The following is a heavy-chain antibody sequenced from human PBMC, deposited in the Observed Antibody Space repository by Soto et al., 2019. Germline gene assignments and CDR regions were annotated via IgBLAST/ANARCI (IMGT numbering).Heavy chain of an antibody. Sequence: SETLSLTCTVSGGSISSGGYYWSWIRQHPGKGLEWIGYIYYSGSTYYNPSLKSRVTISVDTSKNQFSLKLSSVTAADTAVYYCARGGLNPHYYYYYMDVWGKGTTVTVSS. CDR2: IYYSGST. J-gene: IGHJ6*03. V-gene: IGHV4-31*03. CDR3: ARGGLNPHYYYYYMDV. CDR1: GGSISSGGYY. D-gene: IGHD2-8*01.